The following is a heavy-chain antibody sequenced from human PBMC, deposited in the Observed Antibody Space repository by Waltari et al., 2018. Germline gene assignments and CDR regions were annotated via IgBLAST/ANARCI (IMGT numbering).Heavy chain of an antibody. D-gene: IGHD3-3*01. Sequence: QVQLQESGPGLVKPSETLSLTCSVSGGSISNYYWNWIRQTPGKGLEWNGYISSSGQTTYNPSLKSRVSVSLDTSKTRFSLRLSSVTAADTAVYYCARATYYDFSSGYSFDNWGQGTLVTVSS. CDR2: ISSSGQT. J-gene: IGHJ4*02. V-gene: IGHV4-59*01. CDR1: GGSISNYY. CDR3: ARATYYDFSSGYSFDN.